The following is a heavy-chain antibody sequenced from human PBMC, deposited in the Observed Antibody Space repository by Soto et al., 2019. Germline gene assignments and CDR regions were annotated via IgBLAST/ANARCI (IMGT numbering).Heavy chain of an antibody. V-gene: IGHV1-69*13. J-gene: IGHJ5*02. D-gene: IGHD3-3*01. CDR3: ASDRLRFLDP. CDR1: GGTFSSYA. CDR2: IIPIFGTA. Sequence: ASVKVSCKASGGTFSSYAISWVRQAPGQGLEWMGGIIPIFGTANYAQKFQGRVTITADESTSTAYMELSSLRSEDTAVYYCASDRLRFLDPWGQGTLVTVSS.